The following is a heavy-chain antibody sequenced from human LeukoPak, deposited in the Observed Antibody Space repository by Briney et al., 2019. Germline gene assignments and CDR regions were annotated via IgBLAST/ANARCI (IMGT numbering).Heavy chain of an antibody. V-gene: IGHV5-51*01. CDR1: GYSFNTYW. CDR3: ARVHNWGGDY. Sequence: GVSLKISCKGSGYSFNTYWIAWVRQMPGKGLECMGVIYPGDSDTRYSPSFQGQVTISADKSITTAYLQWSSLKASDTAMYYCARVHNWGGDYWGQGTLVTVSS. CDR2: IYPGDSDT. D-gene: IGHD7-27*01. J-gene: IGHJ4*02.